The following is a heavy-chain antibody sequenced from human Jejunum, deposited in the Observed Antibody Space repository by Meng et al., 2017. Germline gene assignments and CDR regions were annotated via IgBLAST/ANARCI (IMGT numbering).Heavy chain of an antibody. D-gene: IGHD6-13*01. J-gene: IGHJ4*02. CDR2: IYYSGST. Sequence: GPELVRPSETLSLTCTVSGGSVSSGNYYWSWIRQPPGKGLEWIGYIYYSGSTNYNPSLKSQVTISVDTSKNQFSLKLSSVTAADTAVYYCARGGFFEAAAANLIDSWGQGTLVTVSS. CDR3: ARGGFFEAAAANLIDS. V-gene: IGHV4-61*01. CDR1: GGSVSSGNYY.